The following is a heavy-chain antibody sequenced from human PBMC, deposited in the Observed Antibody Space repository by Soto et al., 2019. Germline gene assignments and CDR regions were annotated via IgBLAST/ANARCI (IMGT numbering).Heavy chain of an antibody. CDR2: INPNSGGT. CDR3: ARDHDYVWGSYRYTGDY. CDR1: GYTFTGYY. V-gene: IGHV1-2*02. J-gene: IGHJ4*02. Sequence: ASVKVSCKASGYTFTGYYMHWVRQAPGQGLEWVGWINPNSGGTNYAQKFQGRVTMTRDTSISTAYMELSRLRSDDTAVYYCARDHDYVWGSYRYTGDYWGQGTLVTVLL. D-gene: IGHD3-16*02.